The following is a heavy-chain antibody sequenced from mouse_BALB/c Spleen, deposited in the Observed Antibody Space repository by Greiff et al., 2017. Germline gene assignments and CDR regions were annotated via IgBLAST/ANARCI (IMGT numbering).Heavy chain of an antibody. J-gene: IGHJ4*01. Sequence: VQLQQPGAELVKPGASVKLSCKASGYTFTSYWMHWVKQRPGQGLEWIGEINPSNGRTNYNEKFKSKATLTVDKSSSTAYLQLSSLTSEDSAVYYCARSLRADAMDYWGQGTSVTVSA. CDR3: ARSLRADAMDY. CDR2: INPSNGRT. V-gene: IGHV1S81*02. CDR1: GYTFTSYW.